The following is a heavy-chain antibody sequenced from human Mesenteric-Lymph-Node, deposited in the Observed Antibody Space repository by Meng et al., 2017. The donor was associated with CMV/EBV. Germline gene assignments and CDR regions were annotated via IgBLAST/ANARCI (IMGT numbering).Heavy chain of an antibody. CDR2: IYSGGSST. J-gene: IGHJ6*02. D-gene: IGHD2-2*01. Sequence: GGSLRLSCAASGFTFSSYAMSWVRQAPGKGLEWVSVIYSGGSSTYYADSVKGRFTISRDNSKNTLYLQMNSLRVEDTAVYYCAKETSSPAISYNYYGLDVWGQGTTVTVSS. V-gene: IGHV3-23*03. CDR3: AKETSSPAISYNYYGLDV. CDR1: GFTFSSYA.